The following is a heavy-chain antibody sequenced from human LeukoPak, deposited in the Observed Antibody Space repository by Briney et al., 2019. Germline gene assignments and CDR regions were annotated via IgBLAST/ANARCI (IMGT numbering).Heavy chain of an antibody. CDR2: VDPEDGET. D-gene: IGHD2-2*01. CDR1: GYTFTDYY. CDR3: ATDCSSTSCPSH. Sequence: GASVKVSCKASGYTFTDYYMHWVQQAPGKGLEWMGRVDPEDGETIYAEKFQGRVTITADTSTDTAYMELSSLRSEDTAVYYCATDCSSTSCPSHWGQGTLVTVSS. J-gene: IGHJ4*02. V-gene: IGHV1-69-2*01.